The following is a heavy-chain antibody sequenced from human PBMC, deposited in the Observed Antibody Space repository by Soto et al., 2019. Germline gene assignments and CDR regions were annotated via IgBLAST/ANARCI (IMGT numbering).Heavy chain of an antibody. D-gene: IGHD2-21*01. V-gene: IGHV3-7*01. CDR2: IKQDGSEK. J-gene: IGHJ5*02. Sequence: PWWSLRLSCTASVFTCSSYWMSWVRQAPGKGLEWVANIKQDGSEKNYVDSVKGRFTISRDNAKNSLYLQMNSLRADDTAVYYCASARHIGPWGQGTLVTVSS. CDR1: VFTCSSYW. CDR3: ASARHIGP.